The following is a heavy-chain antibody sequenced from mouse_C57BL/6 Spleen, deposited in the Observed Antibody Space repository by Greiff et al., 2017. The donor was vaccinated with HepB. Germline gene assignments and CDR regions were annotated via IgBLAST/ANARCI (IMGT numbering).Heavy chain of an antibody. D-gene: IGHD1-1*01. CDR3: ARRDGSRYYAMDY. CDR2: IDPNSGGT. J-gene: IGHJ4*01. V-gene: IGHV1-72*01. Sequence: ESGAELVKPGASVKLSCKASGYTFTSYWMHWVKQRPGRGLEWIGRIDPNSGGTKYNEKFKSKATLTVDKPSSTAYMQLSSLTSEDSAVYYCARRDGSRYYAMDYWGQGTSVTVSS. CDR1: GYTFTSYW.